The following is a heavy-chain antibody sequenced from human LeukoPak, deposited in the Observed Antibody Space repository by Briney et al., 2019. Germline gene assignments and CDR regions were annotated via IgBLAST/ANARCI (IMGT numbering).Heavy chain of an antibody. Sequence: GESLKISCKGSGYSFTSYWIGWVCQMPGKGLEWMGIIYPGDSDTRYSPSFQGQVTISADKSISTAYLQWSSLKASDTAMYYCARHYSSSPIAWFNWFDPWGQGTLVTVSS. CDR3: ARHYSSSPIAWFNWFDP. CDR1: GYSFTSYW. J-gene: IGHJ5*02. V-gene: IGHV5-51*01. D-gene: IGHD6-6*01. CDR2: IYPGDSDT.